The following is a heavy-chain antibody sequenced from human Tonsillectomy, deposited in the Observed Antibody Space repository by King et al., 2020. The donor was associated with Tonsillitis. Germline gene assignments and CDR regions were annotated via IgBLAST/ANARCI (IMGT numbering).Heavy chain of an antibody. CDR3: ARGAATMNGLIIDAFDV. Sequence: QLVQSGAEVKKPGSSVKVSCKASGGTFNSYPVSWVRQAPGQGLEWMGGISPLFGTPYYAQRFQGRVTITADESTTTSYMEVSSLRFEDTAVYYCARGAATMNGLIIDAFDVWGQGTLVTVSS. V-gene: IGHV1-69*01. CDR1: GGTFNSYP. J-gene: IGHJ3*01. D-gene: IGHD5-12*01. CDR2: ISPLFGTP.